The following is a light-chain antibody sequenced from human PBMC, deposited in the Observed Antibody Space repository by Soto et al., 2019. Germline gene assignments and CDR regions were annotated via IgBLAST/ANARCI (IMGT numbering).Light chain of an antibody. V-gene: IGKV3-15*01. CDR3: QQYGSSPLT. J-gene: IGKJ4*01. CDR1: QSVSSN. Sequence: EIVMTQSPATLSVSPGESATLSCRASQSVSSNLAWYQQKPGQAPRLLIYGASTRATGIPARFSGSGSGTEFTLTISRLEPEDFAVYYCQQYGSSPLTFGGGTKVDIK. CDR2: GAS.